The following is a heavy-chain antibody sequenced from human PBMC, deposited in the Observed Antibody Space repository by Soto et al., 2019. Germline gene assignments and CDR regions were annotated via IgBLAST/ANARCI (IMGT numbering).Heavy chain of an antibody. V-gene: IGHV1-8*01. Sequence: QVQLVQSGAEVKKPGASVKVSCKASGYTFTSYDINWVRQATGQGLEWMGWMNPNSGNTGYAQKFQDXVXXXRXXSISTAYIELSSLRSEDTAVYYCARGSEWQGAFDIWGQGTMVTVSS. D-gene: IGHD3-3*01. CDR1: GYTFTSYD. J-gene: IGHJ3*02. CDR2: MNPNSGNT. CDR3: ARGSEWQGAFDI.